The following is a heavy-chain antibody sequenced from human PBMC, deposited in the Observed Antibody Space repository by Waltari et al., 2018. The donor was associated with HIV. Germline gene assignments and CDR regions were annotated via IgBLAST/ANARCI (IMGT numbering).Heavy chain of an antibody. Sequence: QLQLQESGPGLVKPSETLSLTCTVSGGSISSSSYYWGWIRHPPGKGLEWIGSIYYSGSTYYNPSLKSLVTISVDTSKNQFSLKLSSVTAADTAVYYCARLFQETDAFDIWGQGTMVTVSS. CDR1: GGSISSSSYY. J-gene: IGHJ3*02. V-gene: IGHV4-39*01. CDR2: IYYSGST. CDR3: ARLFQETDAFDI.